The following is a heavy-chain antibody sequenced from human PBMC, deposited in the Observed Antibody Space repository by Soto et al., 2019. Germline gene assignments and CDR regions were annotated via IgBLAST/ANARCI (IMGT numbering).Heavy chain of an antibody. CDR1: GFTFSSYA. V-gene: IGHV3-30-3*01. CDR2: ISYDGSNK. CDR3: ARGDDIVVVVAATPSPIGY. D-gene: IGHD2-15*01. Sequence: QVQLVESGGGVVQPGRSLRLSCAASGFTFSSYAMHWVRQAPGKGLEWVAVISYDGSNKYYADSVKGRFTISRDNSKNTLYLQMNSLRAEDTAVYYCARGDDIVVVVAATPSPIGYWGQGTLVTVSS. J-gene: IGHJ4*02.